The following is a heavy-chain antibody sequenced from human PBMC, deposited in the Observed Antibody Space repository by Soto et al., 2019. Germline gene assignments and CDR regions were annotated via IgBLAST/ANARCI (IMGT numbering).Heavy chain of an antibody. V-gene: IGHV3-11*01. CDR1: GFTFSDYY. J-gene: IGHJ6*02. Sequence: PGGSLRLSCAASGFTFSDYYMSWIRQAPGKGLEWVSYISSSGSTIYYADSVKGRFTISRDNAKNSLYLQMNSLRAEDTAVYYCARDQVSSSDHYYGMDVWGQGTTVTVSS. CDR3: ARDQVSSSDHYYGMDV. D-gene: IGHD6-6*01. CDR2: ISSSGSTI.